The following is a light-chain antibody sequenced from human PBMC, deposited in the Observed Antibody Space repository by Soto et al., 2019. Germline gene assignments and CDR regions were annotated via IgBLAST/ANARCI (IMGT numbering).Light chain of an antibody. Sequence: EIVLTQSPGTLSLSPGERATLSCRASQSVSSSYLAWYQQRPGQAPRLLIYGAYSRATGIPDRFSGSGSGTDFTLTISRLEPEDFAVYYCQQYNSSPMYSFGQGTKLEIK. J-gene: IGKJ2*01. CDR3: QQYNSSPMYS. CDR2: GAY. V-gene: IGKV3-20*01. CDR1: QSVSSSY.